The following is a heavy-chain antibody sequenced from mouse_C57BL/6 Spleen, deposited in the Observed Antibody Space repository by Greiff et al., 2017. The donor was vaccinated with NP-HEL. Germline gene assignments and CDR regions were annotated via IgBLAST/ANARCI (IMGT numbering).Heavy chain of an antibody. J-gene: IGHJ1*03. D-gene: IGHD1-1*01. CDR2: IYPGSGST. Sequence: QVQLQQSGAELVKPGASVKMSCKASGYTFTSYWITWVKQRPGQGLEWIGDIYPGSGSTNYNEKFKSKATLTVDTSSSTAYMQLSSLTSEDSAVYYCARGFITTVVATPYFDVWGTGTTVTVSS. CDR1: GYTFTSYW. CDR3: ARGFITTVVATPYFDV. V-gene: IGHV1-55*01.